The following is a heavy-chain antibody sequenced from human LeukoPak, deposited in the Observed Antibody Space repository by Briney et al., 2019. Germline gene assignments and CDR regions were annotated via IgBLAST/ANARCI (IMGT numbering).Heavy chain of an antibody. V-gene: IGHV1-18*01. J-gene: IGHJ4*02. CDR2: ISAYNGNT. Sequence: ASVKVSCKGSGYTFTSYGISWVRQAPGQGLEWMGWISAYNGNTNSAQKLQGRVTMTTDTSTSTAYMELRSLRSDDTAVYYCARDHGSIAAAGTGVLPFDYWGQGTLVTVSS. CDR1: GYTFTSYG. D-gene: IGHD6-13*01. CDR3: ARDHGSIAAAGTGVLPFDY.